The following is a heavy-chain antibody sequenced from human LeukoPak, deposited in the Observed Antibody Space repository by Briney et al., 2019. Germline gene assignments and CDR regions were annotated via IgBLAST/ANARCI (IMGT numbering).Heavy chain of an antibody. V-gene: IGHV3-48*01. D-gene: IGHD2-2*01. CDR3: ASYLVVVPD. Sequence: GESLRLFCAASGFTFRSYSMNWVRQAPGKGLEWVSYISSSSSTIYYADSVKGRFTISRDNAKNSLYLQMNSLRAEDTAVYYCASYLVVVPDWGQGTLVTVSS. CDR1: GFTFRSYS. J-gene: IGHJ4*02. CDR2: ISSSSSTI.